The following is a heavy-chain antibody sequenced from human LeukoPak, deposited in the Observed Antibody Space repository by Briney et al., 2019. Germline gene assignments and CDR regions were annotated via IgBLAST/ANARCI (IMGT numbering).Heavy chain of an antibody. J-gene: IGHJ4*02. CDR1: GFTFNRYA. V-gene: IGHV3-23*01. D-gene: IGHD3-10*01. Sequence: GGSLRLSCAASGFTFNRYAMSWVRQAPGKGLEWVSTISGSDISTYYADSVKGRFTVSRDNSKKTLYLQMDSLRADDTDVYHCAKAPMVRGVIIADYWGQGTLVSVYS. CDR2: ISGSDIST. CDR3: AKAPMVRGVIIADY.